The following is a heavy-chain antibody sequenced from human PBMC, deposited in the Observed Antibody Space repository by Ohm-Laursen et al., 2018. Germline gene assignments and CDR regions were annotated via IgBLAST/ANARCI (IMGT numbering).Heavy chain of an antibody. CDR2: INHSGST. J-gene: IGHJ3*01. V-gene: IGHV4-34*01. CDR3: AREYSDDGGYRYDAFDV. D-gene: IGHD2-15*01. Sequence: PSQTLSFTCAVFGGSFSGYYWSWLRPPPGKGLEWLGEINHSGSTNSSPSLKSRVTMSVDSSRNHFSLELTSVTAADTAVYYCAREYSDDGGYRYDAFDVWGQGTVVTVSS. CDR1: GGSFSGYY.